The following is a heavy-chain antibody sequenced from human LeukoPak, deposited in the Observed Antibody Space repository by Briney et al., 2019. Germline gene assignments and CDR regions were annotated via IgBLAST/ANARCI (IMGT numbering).Heavy chain of an antibody. CDR1: GGSISSSTYY. D-gene: IGHD1-26*01. V-gene: IGHV4-39*01. CDR2: IYYSGST. CDR3: ARNASDSGTSYFDY. Sequence: SETLSLTCTVSGGSISSSTYYWGWIRQPPGKGLEWIGSIYYSGSTSYNPSLKSRFTISVDTSKNQFSLKLDSVTAADTAVYYCARNASDSGTSYFDYWGQGTLVTVSS. J-gene: IGHJ4*02.